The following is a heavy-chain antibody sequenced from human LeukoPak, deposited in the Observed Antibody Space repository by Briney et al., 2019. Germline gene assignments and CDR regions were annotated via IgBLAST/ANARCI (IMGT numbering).Heavy chain of an antibody. Sequence: GGSLRLSCAASEFTFSSYTMNWVRQAPGRGLEWVSSITSNSVYIYYADSVRGRFTISRDNAKNSLYLQMNSLRAEDTAVYYCARQGCSGSSCYSDYWGQGTLVTVSS. CDR3: ARQGCSGSSCYSDY. J-gene: IGHJ4*02. V-gene: IGHV3-21*01. CDR2: ITSNSVYI. D-gene: IGHD2-15*01. CDR1: EFTFSSYT.